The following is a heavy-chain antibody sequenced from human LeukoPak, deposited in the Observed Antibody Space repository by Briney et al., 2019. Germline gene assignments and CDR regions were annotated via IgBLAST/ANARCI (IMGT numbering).Heavy chain of an antibody. CDR1: GFTFSSYS. CDR2: ISSSSSTI. D-gene: IGHD3-3*01. J-gene: IGHJ4*02. CDR3: ARWGITIFGVVTEGYFDY. V-gene: IGHV3-48*01. Sequence: PGGSLRLSCAASGFTFSSYSMNWVRQAPGKGLAWVSYISSSSSTIYYADSVKGRFTISRDNAKNSLYLQMNSLRAEDTAVYYCARWGITIFGVVTEGYFDYWGQGTLVTVSS.